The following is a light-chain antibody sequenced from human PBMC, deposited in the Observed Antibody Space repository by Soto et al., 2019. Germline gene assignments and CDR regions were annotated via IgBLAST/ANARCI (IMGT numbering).Light chain of an antibody. CDR3: LQYNSYPWT. V-gene: IGKV1-17*03. Sequence: DTPMTQSPSAMSASVGDGVTITCRASQDITDYLAWFQQKPGDVPKRLIYAASSLESGVPSRFSGFGSGTEFTLTIRSLQPEDFATYYCLQYNSYPWTFGQGTKVDIK. J-gene: IGKJ1*01. CDR1: QDITDY. CDR2: AAS.